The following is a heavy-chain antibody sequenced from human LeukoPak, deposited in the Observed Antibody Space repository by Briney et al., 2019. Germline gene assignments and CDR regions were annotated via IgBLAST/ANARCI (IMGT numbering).Heavy chain of an antibody. J-gene: IGHJ3*02. CDR2: IYYSGST. Sequence: KASETLSLTCTVSGGSISSYYWSWIRQPPGKGLEWIGYIYYSGSTNYNPSLKSRVTISVDTSKNQFSLKLSSVTAADTAVYYCARSNTATDAFDIWGQGTMVTVSS. D-gene: IGHD5-18*01. CDR1: GGSISSYY. V-gene: IGHV4-59*01. CDR3: ARSNTATDAFDI.